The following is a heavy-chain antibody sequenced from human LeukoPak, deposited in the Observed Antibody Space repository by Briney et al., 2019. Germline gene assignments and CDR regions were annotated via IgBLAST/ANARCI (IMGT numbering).Heavy chain of an antibody. CDR2: ISSIGSTI. Sequence: GGSLRLSCAASGFTFSSYEMNWVRQAPGKGLEWVSYISSIGSTIYYADSVKGRFTISRDNAKNSLYLQMNSLRAEDTAVYYCARHGRLIVYPWFDGWGQGTLVTASS. V-gene: IGHV3-48*03. J-gene: IGHJ5*02. CDR1: GFTFSSYE. D-gene: IGHD2-8*01. CDR3: ARHGRLIVYPWFDG.